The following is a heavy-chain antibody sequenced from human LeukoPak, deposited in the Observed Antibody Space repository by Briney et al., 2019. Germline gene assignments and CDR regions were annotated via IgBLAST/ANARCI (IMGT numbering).Heavy chain of an antibody. V-gene: IGHV3-7*03. D-gene: IGHD2-2*01. J-gene: IGHJ4*02. CDR3: AKRGSYRSGTTCYDY. CDR1: GFTFSSYW. CDR2: IKQDGSEK. Sequence: PGGSLRLSCAASGFTFSSYWMSWVRQAPGKGLEWVANIKQDGSEKYYVDSVKGRFTISRDNAKNSLYLQMNSLRAEDTAVYYCAKRGSYRSGTTCYDYWGQGTLVTVSS.